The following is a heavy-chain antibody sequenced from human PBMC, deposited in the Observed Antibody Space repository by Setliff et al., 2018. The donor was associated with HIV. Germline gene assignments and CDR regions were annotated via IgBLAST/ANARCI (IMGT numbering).Heavy chain of an antibody. Sequence: SETLSLTCSVSGGSIRSHWSWIRQPPGKGLEWVGYIHYSGSTKYNSSLKRRVTMSTDTSKNQFSLKLSSATAADTAIYYCARVDRVESAFDIWGQGAMVTVSS. J-gene: IGHJ3*02. D-gene: IGHD2-15*01. CDR2: IHYSGST. V-gene: IGHV4-59*11. CDR3: ARVDRVESAFDI. CDR1: GGSIRSH.